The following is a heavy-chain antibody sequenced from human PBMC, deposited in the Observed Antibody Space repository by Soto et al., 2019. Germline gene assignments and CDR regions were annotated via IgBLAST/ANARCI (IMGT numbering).Heavy chain of an antibody. CDR2: INHSGST. J-gene: IGHJ4*02. CDR3: AITGDLLGTFDY. Sequence: PWETLSLTCAVYVVSFSGYYWSCIRQPPGKGLEWIGEINHSGSTNYNPSLKSRVTISVDTSKNQFSLKLSSVTAADTAVYYFAITGDLLGTFDYWGQGTLVTVSS. V-gene: IGHV4-34*01. D-gene: IGHD3-16*01. CDR1: VVSFSGYY.